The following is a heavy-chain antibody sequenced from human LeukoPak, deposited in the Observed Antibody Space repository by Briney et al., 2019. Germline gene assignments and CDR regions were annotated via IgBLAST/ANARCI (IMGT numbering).Heavy chain of an antibody. CDR1: GFTFSYYT. CDR3: AKDFRSYYYYYMDV. J-gene: IGHJ6*03. CDR2: ISSSSSYI. Sequence: GGSLRLSCAASGFTFSYYTMNWVRQAPGKGLEWVSSISSSSSYIYYADSVKGRFTVSRDNAKNSLYLQMNSLRAEDTAVYYCAKDFRSYYYYYMDVWGKGTTVTVSS. V-gene: IGHV3-21*01.